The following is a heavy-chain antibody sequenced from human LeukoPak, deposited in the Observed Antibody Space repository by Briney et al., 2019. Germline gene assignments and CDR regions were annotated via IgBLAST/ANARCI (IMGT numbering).Heavy chain of an antibody. CDR2: IDPSSTYI. J-gene: IGHJ3*02. CDR3: ASNLITMVRGVPQNDAFDI. D-gene: IGHD3-10*01. Sequence: PGGSLRLSCAASGFTFRSYSMNWVRQAPGKGLEWVSAIDPSSTYIYYADSVKGRFTISRDNSRNTLYLQMNSLRAEDTAVYYCASNLITMVRGVPQNDAFDIWGQGTMVTVSS. CDR1: GFTFRSYS. V-gene: IGHV3-21*01.